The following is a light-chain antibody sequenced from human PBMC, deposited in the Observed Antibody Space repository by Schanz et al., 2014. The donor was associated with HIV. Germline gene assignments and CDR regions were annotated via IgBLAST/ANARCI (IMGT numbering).Light chain of an antibody. J-gene: IGKJ1*01. CDR2: GAS. CDR3: QQYGSLPWT. Sequence: DIVLTQSPGTLSLSPGERGTLSCRASQSVKSNFIGWYQQKPGQAPRLLIFGASNRATGIPDRFTGSESGTDFTLIISRVEPEDYAVYFCQQYGSLPWTFGQGTTVEVK. CDR1: QSVKSNF. V-gene: IGKV3-20*01.